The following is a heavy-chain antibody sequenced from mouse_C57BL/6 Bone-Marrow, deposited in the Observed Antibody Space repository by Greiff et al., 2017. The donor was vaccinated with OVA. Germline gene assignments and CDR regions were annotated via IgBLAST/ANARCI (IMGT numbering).Heavy chain of an antibody. CDR2: IYPRSGNT. CDR1: GYTFTSYG. J-gene: IGHJ3*01. Sequence: QLQQSGAELARPGASVKLSCKASGYTFTSYGISWVKQRTGQGLEWIGEIYPRSGNTYYNEKFKGKATLTADKSSSTAYMELRSLTSEDSAVYFCVRLRRRAYWGQGTLVTVSA. V-gene: IGHV1-81*01. D-gene: IGHD2-12*01. CDR3: VRLRRRAY.